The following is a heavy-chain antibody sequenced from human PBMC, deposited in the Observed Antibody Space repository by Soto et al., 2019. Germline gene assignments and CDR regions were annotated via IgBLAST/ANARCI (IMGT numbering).Heavy chain of an antibody. Sequence: PGGSLRLSCTASGFTFGDYAMSWFRQAPGKGLEWVGFIRSKAYGGTTEYAASVKGRFTISRDDSKSIAYLQMNSLKTEDTAVYYCTRSYGGYDILTGDPDDAFDIWGQGTMVTVSS. CDR2: IRSKAYGGTT. CDR3: TRSYGGYDILTGDPDDAFDI. D-gene: IGHD3-9*01. CDR1: GFTFGDYA. J-gene: IGHJ3*02. V-gene: IGHV3-49*03.